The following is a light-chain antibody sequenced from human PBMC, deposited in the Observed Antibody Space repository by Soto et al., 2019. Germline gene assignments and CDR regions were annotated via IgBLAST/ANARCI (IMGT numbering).Light chain of an antibody. Sequence: QPVLTQSSSASASLGSSVKLTFTLSSGNRSYIIARHQQQPGKAPRYLMKLEGSGSYNTGSGVPDRFSGSSSGADRYLTISNLQSEDEADYYCETWDSNIVVFGGGTQLTLL. V-gene: IGLV4-60*03. CDR2: LEGSGSY. J-gene: IGLJ2*01. CDR3: ETWDSNIVV. CDR1: SGNRSYI.